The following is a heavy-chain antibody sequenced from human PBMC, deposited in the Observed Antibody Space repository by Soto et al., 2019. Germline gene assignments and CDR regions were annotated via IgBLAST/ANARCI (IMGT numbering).Heavy chain of an antibody. CDR3: AREGNLGRWLQPLDF. V-gene: IGHV4-59*01. CDR2: IYYNGNT. D-gene: IGHD5-12*01. Sequence: SETLSLTCTVSGDSISPYSSSWVRQPPGKGLDWIGNIYYNGNTKYNPSLKSRVSMSVDTSKNQFSLRLISVTAAYTAKYFCAREGNLGRWLQPLDFWGQGTLVTVSS. CDR1: GDSISPYS. J-gene: IGHJ4*02.